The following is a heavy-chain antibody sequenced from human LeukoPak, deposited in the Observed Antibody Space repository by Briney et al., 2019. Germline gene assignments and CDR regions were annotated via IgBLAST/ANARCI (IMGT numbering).Heavy chain of an antibody. J-gene: IGHJ3*02. Sequence: PSETLSLTCTVSGDSISNYYWSWIRQPPGKGLEWIGYIYYSGSTYYNPSLKSRVTISVDTSKTQFSLKLDSVTAADTAVYYCARRLRVKNPGGDAFDIWGQGTVVTVSS. D-gene: IGHD2/OR15-2a*01. V-gene: IGHV4-59*08. CDR1: GDSISNYY. CDR3: ARRLRVKNPGGDAFDI. CDR2: IYYSGST.